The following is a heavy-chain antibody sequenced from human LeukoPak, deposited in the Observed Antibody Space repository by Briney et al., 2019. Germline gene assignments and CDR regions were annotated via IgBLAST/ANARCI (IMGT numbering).Heavy chain of an antibody. CDR3: AREYRITAAGFYGVDV. Sequence: ASVKVSCTASGYTFTSYGFSWVRQAPGQGLEWMGWVSAYNGNTNYAQKLQGRVTLTTNTSTSTAYMELRSLRSDDTAVYYCAREYRITAAGFYGVDVWGQGTTVTVSS. V-gene: IGHV1-18*01. CDR2: VSAYNGNT. J-gene: IGHJ6*02. D-gene: IGHD6-13*01. CDR1: GYTFTSYG.